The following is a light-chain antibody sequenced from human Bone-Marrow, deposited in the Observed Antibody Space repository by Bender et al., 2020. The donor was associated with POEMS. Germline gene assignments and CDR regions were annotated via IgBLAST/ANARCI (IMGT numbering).Light chain of an antibody. Sequence: QSVLTQPPSASGTPGQRVTISCSETTNYVYWYQHLPGTAPKLLIYKNDQRPSGVPDRFSGSKSGTSASLAISGLRSDDEADYYCASWDYSLSGWVFGGGTKLTVL. CDR2: KND. J-gene: IGLJ3*02. V-gene: IGLV1-47*01. CDR3: ASWDYSLSGWV. CDR1: TNY.